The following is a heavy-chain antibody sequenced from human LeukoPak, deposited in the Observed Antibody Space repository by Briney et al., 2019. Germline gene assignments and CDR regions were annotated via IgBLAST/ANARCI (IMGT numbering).Heavy chain of an antibody. V-gene: IGHV3-33*08. J-gene: IGHJ5*02. Sequence: PGGSLRLSCAASGFIFTTSGMNWVRQAPGKGLEWVAVIWYDGTNKYYADSVKGRFTISRDNSKNTLYLQMNSLRAEDTAVYYCARATVTRWFDPWGQGTLVTVSS. CDR3: ARATVTRWFDP. CDR1: GFIFTTSG. D-gene: IGHD4-17*01. CDR2: IWYDGTNK.